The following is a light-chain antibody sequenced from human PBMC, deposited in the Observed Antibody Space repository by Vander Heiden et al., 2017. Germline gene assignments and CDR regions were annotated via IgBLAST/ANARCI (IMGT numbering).Light chain of an antibody. CDR1: NIGSKS. J-gene: IGLJ3*02. Sequence: SSVLTLSPSVSVAPGQTARITWGGNNIGSKSVHWYQQKPGQAPVVVVYDDSDRPSGIPERCSGSNSGNTATLTISRVEVGDEADYYCQVWDSSDQGVFGGGTKVTVL. V-gene: IGLV3-21*02. CDR2: DDS. CDR3: QVWDSSDQGV.